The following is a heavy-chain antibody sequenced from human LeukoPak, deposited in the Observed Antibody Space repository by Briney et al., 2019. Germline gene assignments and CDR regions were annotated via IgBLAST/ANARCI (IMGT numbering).Heavy chain of an antibody. Sequence: SETLSLTCAVSGYSISSGYYWGWIRQPPGKGLEWIGSIYHSGSTYYNPSLKSRVTISVDTSKNQFSLKLSSVTAADTAVYYCARRHGDYRENYFDYWGQGTLVTVSS. CDR2: IYHSGST. CDR1: GYSISSGYY. J-gene: IGHJ4*02. CDR3: ARRHGDYRENYFDY. V-gene: IGHV4-38-2*01. D-gene: IGHD4-17*01.